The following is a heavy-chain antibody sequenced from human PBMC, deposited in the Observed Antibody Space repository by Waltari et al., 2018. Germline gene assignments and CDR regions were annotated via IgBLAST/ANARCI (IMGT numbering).Heavy chain of an antibody. CDR2: LYHSGST. J-gene: IGHJ3*02. CDR3: ARENGGDEPGAFDI. CDR1: GGSISSSNW. Sequence: QVQLQESCPGLVKPSGTLSLTCAVSGGSISSSNWWSWVRQPPGKGLEWIGELYHSGSTNYNPSLKSRVTISVDKSKNQFSLKLSSVTAADTAVDYCARENGGDEPGAFDIWGQGTMVTVSS. D-gene: IGHD2-21*02. V-gene: IGHV4-4*02.